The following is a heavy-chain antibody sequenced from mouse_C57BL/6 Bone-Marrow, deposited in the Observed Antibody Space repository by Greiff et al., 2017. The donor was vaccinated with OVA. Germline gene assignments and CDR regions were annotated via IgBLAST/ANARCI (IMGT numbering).Heavy chain of an antibody. CDR2: IWWNDDK. CDR1: GFSLSTSNMG. D-gene: IGHD1-1*01. Sequence: VTLKVSGPGILQPSQTLSLTCSFSGFSLSTSNMGIGWIRQPSGKGLEWLAHIWWNDDKYYNPSLKSRLTISKDTSNYQVFLKITRVDTADTATYYCAQMRYYYGSSSPYWYFDVWGTGTTVTVSS. J-gene: IGHJ1*03. V-gene: IGHV8-5*01. CDR3: AQMRYYYGSSSPYWYFDV.